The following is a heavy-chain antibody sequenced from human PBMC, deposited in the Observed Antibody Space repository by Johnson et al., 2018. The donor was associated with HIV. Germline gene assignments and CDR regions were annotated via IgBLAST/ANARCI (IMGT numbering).Heavy chain of an antibody. V-gene: IGHV3-66*03. CDR2: IFSVGGA. CDR3: ARDGRDLVTRGSFDI. CDR1: GFTVNDNY. J-gene: IGHJ3*02. Sequence: VQLVESGGGLLQPGGSLRVSCAASGFTVNDNYMSWVHQAPGKGLEWVSVIFSVGGAYYADSVKGRFIISRDNSKNMLYLHMNSLRPEDTAVYYCARDGRDLVTRGSFDIWGQGTMVTVSS. D-gene: IGHD3-9*01.